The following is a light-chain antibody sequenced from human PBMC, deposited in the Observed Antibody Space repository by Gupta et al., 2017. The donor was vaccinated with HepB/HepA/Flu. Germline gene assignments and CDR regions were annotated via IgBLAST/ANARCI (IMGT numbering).Light chain of an antibody. CDR3: MQRIEFPLT. CDR1: QSLLNSDNGNTY. CDR2: TVS. Sequence: DIVMTQTPLSLPVTPGEPASISCRSSQSLLNSDNGNTYLDWYLQKPGQSPQLLIYTVSYRASGVPDRFSGSGSGTDFTLRISRVEADDAGVYYCMQRIEFPLTFGQGTKVEIK. V-gene: IGKV2-40*01. J-gene: IGKJ1*01.